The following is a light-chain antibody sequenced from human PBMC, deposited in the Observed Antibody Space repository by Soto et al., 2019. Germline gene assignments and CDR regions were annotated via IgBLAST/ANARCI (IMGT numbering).Light chain of an antibody. Sequence: EIVMKQSPATLSVSPGERATLSCRASQSVSSNLAWYQQKPGQAPRLLIYGASTRATGIPARFSGSGSGTEFTLTISSLQSEDFAVYYCLQYNNCTSYTFGQGTKLEIK. V-gene: IGKV3-15*01. CDR1: QSVSSN. J-gene: IGKJ2*01. CDR3: LQYNNCTSYT. CDR2: GAS.